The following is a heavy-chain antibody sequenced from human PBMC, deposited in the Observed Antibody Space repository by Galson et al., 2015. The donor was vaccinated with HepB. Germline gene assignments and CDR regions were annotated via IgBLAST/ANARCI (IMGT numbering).Heavy chain of an antibody. J-gene: IGHJ3*02. Sequence: PALVKPTQTLTLTCTFSGFSLSTSGMCVSWIRQPPGKALEWLALIDWDDDKYYSTSLKTRLTISKDTSKNQVVLTMTNMDPVDTATYYCARASRIVGATPYAFDIWGQGTMVTVSS. CDR3: ARASRIVGATPYAFDI. CDR1: GFSLSTSGMC. D-gene: IGHD1-26*01. V-gene: IGHV2-70*01. CDR2: IDWDDDK.